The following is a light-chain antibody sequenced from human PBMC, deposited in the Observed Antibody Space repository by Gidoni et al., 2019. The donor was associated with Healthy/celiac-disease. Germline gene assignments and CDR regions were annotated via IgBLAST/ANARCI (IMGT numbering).Light chain of an antibody. Sequence: DIVMTQSPDSLAVSLGERATINCKSSQSVLYSSNNKNYLAWYQRKPVQPPKLLISWASTRESGVPDRFSGSGSGTDFTLTISSLQAEDVAVYYCQQYYSTPTFGQGTKLEIK. V-gene: IGKV4-1*01. CDR3: QQYYSTPT. J-gene: IGKJ2*01. CDR2: WAS. CDR1: QSVLYSSNNKNY.